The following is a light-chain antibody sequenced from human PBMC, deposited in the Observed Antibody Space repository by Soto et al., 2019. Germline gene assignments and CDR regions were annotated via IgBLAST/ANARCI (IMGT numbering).Light chain of an antibody. CDR1: QSVSSIY. Sequence: EIVLTPSPGTLSFSPVERATLSCMAIQSVSSIYLAWYQQKPGQAPRLLIYDTSTRATGIPARFSGSGSGTEFTLTISSLQSEDFAVYYCQQHSNWPPITFGQGTQLEIK. CDR2: DTS. CDR3: QQHSNWPPIT. J-gene: IGKJ5*01. V-gene: IGKV3D-20*02.